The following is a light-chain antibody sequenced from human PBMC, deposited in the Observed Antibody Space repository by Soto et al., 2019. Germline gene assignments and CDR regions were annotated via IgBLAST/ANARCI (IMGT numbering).Light chain of an antibody. CDR2: AAS. V-gene: IGKV1-39*01. J-gene: IGKJ1*01. CDR3: QQRQT. Sequence: DIQMTQSPSSLSASVGDRVTITCRASQSISSYLNWYQQKPGKAPKLLIYAASSLQSGVPPRFSGSGSGTDFTLTISSLQPEDFATYYCQQRQTFGQGTKVEIK. CDR1: QSISSY.